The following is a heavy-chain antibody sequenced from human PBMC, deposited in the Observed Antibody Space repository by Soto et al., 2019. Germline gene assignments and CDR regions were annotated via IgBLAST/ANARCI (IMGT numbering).Heavy chain of an antibody. CDR3: ARGHFDFWSGYPIEY. Sequence: ASVKVSCKASGYTFSNYGIYWLRQAPGQGLEWLGWVSTYNGDTNYAQKFHDRVTMTTRTSTNTASMELRSLKSDDTAVYYCARGHFDFWSGYPIEYWGEGTSVTVYS. CDR1: GYTFSNYG. V-gene: IGHV1-18*04. CDR2: VSTYNGDT. D-gene: IGHD3-3*01. J-gene: IGHJ4*02.